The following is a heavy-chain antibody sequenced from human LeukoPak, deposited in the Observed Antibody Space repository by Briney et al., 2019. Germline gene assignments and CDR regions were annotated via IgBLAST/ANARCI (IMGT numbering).Heavy chain of an antibody. V-gene: IGHV4-59*08. CDR2: IYYSGNT. CDR3: ASTRRAAVAGRFDS. Sequence: SDTLSLTCTVSGVSISSYYWNWIRQPPGRGLEWIGYIYYSGNTNSSPSLGSRVTMSLDASKNQFSLKVNSVTAADTAIYYCASTRRAAVAGRFDSWGQGTLVTVSS. J-gene: IGHJ4*02. D-gene: IGHD6-19*01. CDR1: GVSISSYY.